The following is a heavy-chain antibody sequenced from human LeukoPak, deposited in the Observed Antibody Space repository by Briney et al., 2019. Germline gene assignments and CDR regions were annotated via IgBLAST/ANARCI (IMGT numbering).Heavy chain of an antibody. CDR3: AKDQAHYYGSGSDNWLDP. D-gene: IGHD3-10*01. CDR2: ISWNSDRK. CDR1: GFTFDDYA. V-gene: IGHV3-9*01. Sequence: PGRSLILSCAASGFTFDDYAMHWVRQAPGKGLEWVSGISWNSDRKAYADSVKGRFTISRDNAKNSLYLQMNSLRTEDTALYYCAKDQAHYYGSGSDNWLDPWGQGTLVTVSS. J-gene: IGHJ5*02.